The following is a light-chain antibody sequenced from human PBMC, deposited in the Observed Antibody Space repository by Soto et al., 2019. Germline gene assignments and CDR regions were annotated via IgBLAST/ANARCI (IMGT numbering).Light chain of an antibody. CDR3: CSFTSSNSRV. CDR1: SSDIGSYNY. CDR2: EVS. V-gene: IGLV2-14*01. Sequence: QSALTQPASVSGSPGQSITISCTGTSSDIGSYNYVSWYQQHPGKAPKLIIYEVSNRPSGISHRFSGSKSGNTASMTISGLQAEDEADYYCCSFTSSNSRVFGGGTQLTVL. J-gene: IGLJ3*02.